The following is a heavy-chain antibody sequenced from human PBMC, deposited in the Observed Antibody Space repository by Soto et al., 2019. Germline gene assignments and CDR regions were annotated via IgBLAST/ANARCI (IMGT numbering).Heavy chain of an antibody. CDR1: GYSFTSYD. J-gene: IGHJ1*01. V-gene: IGHV1-8*01. D-gene: IGHD6-6*01. Sequence: QVQLVQSGAEVKKPGASVKVSCKASGYSFTSYDINWVRQATGQGLEWMGWMNPNSGNTGYAQKFQGRVTMTRNTSISTAYMELSSLRSEDAAVYYCARVSMGSSSEDFQHWGQGTLVTVSS. CDR2: MNPNSGNT. CDR3: ARVSMGSSSEDFQH.